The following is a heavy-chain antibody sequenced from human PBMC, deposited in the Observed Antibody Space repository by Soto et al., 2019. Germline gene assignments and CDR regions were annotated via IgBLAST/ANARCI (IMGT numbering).Heavy chain of an antibody. Sequence: ASVKVSCKASGYTFTSYGISWVRQAPGQGLEWMGWISAYNGNTNYAQKLQGRVTITTDKSTSTAYMELRSLRSEDTAVYYCARGDGSGSYYRGYWFDPWGQGTLVTVSS. CDR3: ARGDGSGSYYRGYWFDP. CDR2: ISAYNGNT. V-gene: IGHV1-18*01. J-gene: IGHJ5*02. D-gene: IGHD3-10*01. CDR1: GYTFTSYG.